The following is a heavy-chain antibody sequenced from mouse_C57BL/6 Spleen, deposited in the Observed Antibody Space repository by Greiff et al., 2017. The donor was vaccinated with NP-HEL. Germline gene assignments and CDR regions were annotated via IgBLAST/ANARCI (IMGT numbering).Heavy chain of an antibody. V-gene: IGHV5-6*01. D-gene: IGHD3-3*01. J-gene: IGHJ2*01. CDR3: ARHGGTPYFDY. CDR1: GFTFSSYG. CDR2: ISSGGSYT. Sequence: EVQLVESGGDLVKPGGSLKLSCAASGFTFSSYGMSWVRQTPDKRLEWVATISSGGSYTYYPDSVKGRFTISRDNAKNTLYLQMSSLKSEDTAMYYCARHGGTPYFDYWGQGTTLTVSS.